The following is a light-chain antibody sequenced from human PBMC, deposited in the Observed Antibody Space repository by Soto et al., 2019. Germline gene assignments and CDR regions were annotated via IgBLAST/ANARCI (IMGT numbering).Light chain of an antibody. Sequence: VLTQPPATLSLSPGERATLSCRASQSVGSYLAWYQQKPGQAPRLLIYDASNRATTIPTRFSGSGSGTDFTLTVSSLAPEDFAVYYCQQRSNWPWTFGQGTKVEI. V-gene: IGKV3-11*01. CDR2: DAS. CDR3: QQRSNWPWT. J-gene: IGKJ1*01. CDR1: QSVGSY.